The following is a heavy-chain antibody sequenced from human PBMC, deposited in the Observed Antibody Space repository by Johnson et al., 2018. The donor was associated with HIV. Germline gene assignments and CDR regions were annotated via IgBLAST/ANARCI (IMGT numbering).Heavy chain of an antibody. CDR2: ISWNSGSI. CDR1: GFTFSSYG. Sequence: VQLVESGGGVVQPGRSLRLSCAASGFTFSSYGMHWVRQAPGKGLEWVSGISWNSGSIGYADSVKGRFTISRDNAKNSLFLQMDSLRAEDTAVYYCAGVQLYDNSDYFRHDAFDIWGQGTMVTVSS. CDR3: AGVQLYDNSDYFRHDAFDI. V-gene: IGHV3-21*04. D-gene: IGHD3-22*01. J-gene: IGHJ3*02.